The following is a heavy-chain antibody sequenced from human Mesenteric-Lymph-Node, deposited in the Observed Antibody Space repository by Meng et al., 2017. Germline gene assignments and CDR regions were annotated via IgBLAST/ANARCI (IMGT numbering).Heavy chain of an antibody. V-gene: IGHV4-4*03. D-gene: IGHD1-26*01. CDR2: ICHSGST. J-gene: IGHJ4*02. Sequence: VPLQEPVPGLWHPPWSTALTSAVYGGSTISSFWWSWVRQLPGKGLEWIGEICHSGSTQYNPSLNSRATISVDKSKNQFTLKLTSQTAADTATYYCARFDISTSGRGDYWGQGNLVTVSS. CDR3: ARFDISTSGRGDY. CDR1: GGSTISSFW.